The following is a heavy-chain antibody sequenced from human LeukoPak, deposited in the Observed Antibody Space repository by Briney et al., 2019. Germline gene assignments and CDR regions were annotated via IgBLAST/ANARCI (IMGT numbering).Heavy chain of an antibody. J-gene: IGHJ4*02. CDR2: MNPNSGNT. Sequence: GASVKVSCKASGYTFTSYDINWVRQATGQGLEWMGWMNPNSGNTGYAQKFQGRVTMTRNTSISTAYMELSGLRSEDTAVYYCARGGVTIFGVVINPLDFDYWGQGTLVTVSS. D-gene: IGHD3-3*01. CDR3: ARGGVTIFGVVINPLDFDY. CDR1: GYTFTSYD. V-gene: IGHV1-8*01.